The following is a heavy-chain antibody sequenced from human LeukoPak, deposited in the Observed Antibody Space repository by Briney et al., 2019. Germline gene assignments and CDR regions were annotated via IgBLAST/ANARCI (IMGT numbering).Heavy chain of an antibody. Sequence: GGSLRLSCAASGFTFSTHGMHWVRQAPGKGLEWVGVISYDEIKKYYGGSVKGRFTISRDNSKNTLYLQMNSLRPEDTAVYYCAKDQDYVWGSYRHPAYWGHGILVSVSS. V-gene: IGHV3-30*18. CDR1: GFTFSTHG. CDR3: AKDQDYVWGSYRHPAY. J-gene: IGHJ4*01. D-gene: IGHD3-16*02. CDR2: ISYDEIKK.